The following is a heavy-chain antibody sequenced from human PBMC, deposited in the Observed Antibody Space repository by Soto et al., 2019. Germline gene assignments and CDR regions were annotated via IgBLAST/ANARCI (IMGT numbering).Heavy chain of an antibody. Sequence: GGSLRLSCAASGFTFSSYAMSWVRQAPGKGLEWVSAISGSGGSTYYADSVEGRFTISRDNSKNTLYLQMNSLRAEDTAVYYCAKDGPLNSSGWYLNYWGQGTLVTVSS. J-gene: IGHJ4*02. D-gene: IGHD6-19*01. CDR1: GFTFSSYA. V-gene: IGHV3-23*01. CDR3: AKDGPLNSSGWYLNY. CDR2: ISGSGGST.